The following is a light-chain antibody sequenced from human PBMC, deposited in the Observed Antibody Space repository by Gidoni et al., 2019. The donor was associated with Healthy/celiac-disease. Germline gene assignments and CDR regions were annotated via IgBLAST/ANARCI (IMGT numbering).Light chain of an antibody. J-gene: IGKJ4*01. V-gene: IGKV1-33*01. CDR2: DAS. Sequence: DIQMTQSPSSLSASVGDRVTITGQASQDISNYLNWYQQKPGKAPKLLIYDASNLETGVPSRFSGSGSGTDFTFTISSLQPEDIATYYCQQYDNLPGTFGGGTKVEIK. CDR1: QDISNY. CDR3: QQYDNLPGT.